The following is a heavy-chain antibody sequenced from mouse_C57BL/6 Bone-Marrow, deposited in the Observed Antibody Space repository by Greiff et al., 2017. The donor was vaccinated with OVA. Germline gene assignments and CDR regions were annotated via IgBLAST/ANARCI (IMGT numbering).Heavy chain of an antibody. CDR2: IDPSDSYT. J-gene: IGHJ2*01. V-gene: IGHV1-69*01. CDR1: GYTFTSYW. Sequence: QVQLQQPGAELVMPGASVKLSCKASGYTFTSYWMHWVKQRPGQGLEWIGEIDPSDSYTNYNQKFKGKSTLTVDKSSSTAYMQLSSLTSEDSAVYYGARFSYDYCSHYFDYWGQGTTLTVSA. D-gene: IGHD1-1*01. CDR3: ARFSYDYCSHYFDY.